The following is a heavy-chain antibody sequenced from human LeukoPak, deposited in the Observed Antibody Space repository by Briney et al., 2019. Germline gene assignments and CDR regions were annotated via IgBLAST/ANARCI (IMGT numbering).Heavy chain of an antibody. D-gene: IGHD2-2*01. V-gene: IGHV3-11*06. CDR3: AREGGCSSTSCRSDY. CDR1: GFTFSDYY. J-gene: IGHJ4*02. CDR2: ISSSSSYT. Sequence: GGSLRLSCAASGFTFSDYYMSWIRQAPGKGLEWVSYISSSSSYTNYADSVKGRFTISRDNAKNSLYLQMNSLRAEDTAVYCCAREGGCSSTSCRSDYWGQGTLVTVSS.